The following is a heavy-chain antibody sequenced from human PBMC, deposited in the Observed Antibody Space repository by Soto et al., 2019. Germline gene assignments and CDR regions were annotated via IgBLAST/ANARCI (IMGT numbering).Heavy chain of an antibody. CDR1: GGSISSSSYY. J-gene: IGHJ5*02. CDR3: ASIGHSSSWYWFDP. D-gene: IGHD6-13*01. CDR2: IYYSGST. V-gene: IGHV4-39*01. Sequence: SETLSLTCTVSGGSISSSSYYWGWIRQPPGKGLEWIGSIYYSGSTYYNPSLKSRVTISVDTSKNQFSLKLSSVTAADTAVYYCASIGHSSSWYWFDPWGQGTLVTVSS.